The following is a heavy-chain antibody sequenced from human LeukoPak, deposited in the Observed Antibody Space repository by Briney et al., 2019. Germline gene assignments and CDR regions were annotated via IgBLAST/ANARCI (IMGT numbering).Heavy chain of an antibody. Sequence: SGGSLSLSCAASGFSFSSHWMHWVRQAPGKGLVWVSRIDRDGRTTNYADTAKGRFTISRYNAKNTLYLQMNSPRVGGTAVYFCVRDGHGTNLDEFDSWGQGTLVTVSS. D-gene: IGHD1-1*01. CDR1: GFSFSSHW. CDR3: VRDGHGTNLDEFDS. CDR2: IDRDGRTT. J-gene: IGHJ4*02. V-gene: IGHV3-74*01.